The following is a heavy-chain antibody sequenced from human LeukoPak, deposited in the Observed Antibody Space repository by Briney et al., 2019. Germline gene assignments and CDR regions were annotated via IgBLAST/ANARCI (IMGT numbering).Heavy chain of an antibody. Sequence: GGSLRLSCAASGFTFSSYAMSWVRQAPGKGLEWVSSISSGSGYIYYADSVKGRFTISRDNAKNSLYLQMNSLRAEDTAVYYCARDGDYDDMGYYYVFDSWGQGTRVTVSS. J-gene: IGHJ4*02. CDR3: ARDGDYDDMGYYYVFDS. CDR2: ISSGSGYI. D-gene: IGHD3-10*02. CDR1: GFTFSSYA. V-gene: IGHV3-21*01.